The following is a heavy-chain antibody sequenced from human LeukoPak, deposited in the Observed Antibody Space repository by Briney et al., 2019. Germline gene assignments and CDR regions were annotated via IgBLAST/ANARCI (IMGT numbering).Heavy chain of an antibody. J-gene: IGHJ4*02. V-gene: IGHV5-51*01. CDR1: GYSFTSYW. CDR3: ARRPYCGGDCYPMESDY. D-gene: IGHD2-21*02. CDR2: IYPGDSDT. Sequence: GESLKISCKGSGYSFTSYWIGWVRQMPGKGLELMGIIYPGDSDTRYSPSFQGQVTISADKSISTAYLQWSSLKASDTAMYYCARRPYCGGDCYPMESDYWGQGTLVTVYS.